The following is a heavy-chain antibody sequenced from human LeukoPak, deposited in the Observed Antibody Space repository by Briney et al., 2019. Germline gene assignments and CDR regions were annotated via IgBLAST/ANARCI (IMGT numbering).Heavy chain of an antibody. CDR3: ARGYLRFLEWSSINWFDP. CDR2: VNASGGT. CDR1: IDSFSNYH. D-gene: IGHD3-3*01. V-gene: IGHV4-34*01. J-gene: IGHJ5*02. Sequence: SETLSLTCAVYIDSFSNYHWNWIRQTPAKGIEWIGEVNASGGTNISPSLRSRVILSVDTSKNRFSLKLSSVTAADTAVYYCARGYLRFLEWSSINWFDPWGQGTLVTVSS.